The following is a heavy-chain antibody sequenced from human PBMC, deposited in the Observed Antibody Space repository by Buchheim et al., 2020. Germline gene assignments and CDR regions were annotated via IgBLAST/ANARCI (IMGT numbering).Heavy chain of an antibody. Sequence: EVQLLESGGGLVQPGGSLRLSCAASGFTFSSYAMSWVRQAPGKWLEWVSSISGSGGSTYYADSVKGRFSIYSDHSQNTLYLQMNSLRAEDTAVYYCVKGSDRSSPNWFDPWGQGTL. CDR1: GFTFSSYA. D-gene: IGHD2-2*01. V-gene: IGHV3-23*01. CDR3: VKGSDRSSPNWFDP. CDR2: ISGSGGST. J-gene: IGHJ5*02.